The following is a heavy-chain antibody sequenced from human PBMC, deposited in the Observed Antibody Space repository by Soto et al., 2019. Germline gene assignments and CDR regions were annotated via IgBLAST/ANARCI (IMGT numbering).Heavy chain of an antibody. Sequence: SVKVSWKASGYTFTSYGISWVRQAPGQWLEWMGWISAYNGNTNYAQKLQGRVTMTTDTSTRTAYMELRSLRSDDTAVYYCAREPPVNYSSGWYGCFQHWGQGTLVNVSS. J-gene: IGHJ1*01. CDR3: AREPPVNYSSGWYGCFQH. V-gene: IGHV1-18*01. CDR1: GYTFTSYG. D-gene: IGHD6-19*01. CDR2: ISAYNGNT.